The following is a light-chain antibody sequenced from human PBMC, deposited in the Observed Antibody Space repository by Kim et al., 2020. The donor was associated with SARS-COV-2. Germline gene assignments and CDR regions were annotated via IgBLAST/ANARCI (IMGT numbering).Light chain of an antibody. CDR1: NIGLKS. CDR2: ADR. CDR3: QERDNDRDEVV. V-gene: IGLV3-21*04. J-gene: IGLJ3*02. Sequence: SYELTQPPSVSVAPGESATITCGGRNIGLKSVHWYQQRPGQAPVLVIFADRARPSVIPERYSGSNSGNTATLTIIRVEAGDEADYYCQERDNDRDEVVFG.